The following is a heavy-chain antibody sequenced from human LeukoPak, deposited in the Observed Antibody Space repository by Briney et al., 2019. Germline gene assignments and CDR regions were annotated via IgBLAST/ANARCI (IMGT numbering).Heavy chain of an antibody. J-gene: IGHJ4*01. CDR3: ARSTYYYDSSGYYYAYLPDY. Sequence: ASVKVSCKASGYTFTSYGISWVRQAPGQGLEWMGWISAYNGNTNYAQKLQGRVTMTTDTSTSTAYMELRSLRSDDTAVYYCARSTYYYDSSGYYYAYLPDYWGHGTLVTVSS. D-gene: IGHD3-22*01. CDR2: ISAYNGNT. CDR1: GYTFTSYG. V-gene: IGHV1-18*01.